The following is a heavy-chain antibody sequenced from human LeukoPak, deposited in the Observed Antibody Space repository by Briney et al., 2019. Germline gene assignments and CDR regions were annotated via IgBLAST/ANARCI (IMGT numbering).Heavy chain of an antibody. CDR1: GFTFSSCA. Sequence: PGGSLRLSCAASGFTFSSCAMTWVRQAPGKGLEWVSTISGSGVSTYYADSVKGRFTISRDNSKITLYLQMNSLRADDTAVYYCAKGHSDFDYWGQGTLVTVSS. CDR2: ISGSGVST. J-gene: IGHJ4*02. CDR3: AKGHSDFDY. V-gene: IGHV3-23*01.